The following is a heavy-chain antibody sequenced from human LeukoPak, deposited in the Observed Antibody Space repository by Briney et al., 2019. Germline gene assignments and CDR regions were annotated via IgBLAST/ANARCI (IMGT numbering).Heavy chain of an antibody. D-gene: IGHD3-22*01. CDR3: ARDARPYYYDSSGFVDY. J-gene: IGHJ4*02. V-gene: IGHV1-2*02. CDR2: INPNSGGT. Sequence: ASVKVSCKASGYTFTGYYMHWVRQAPGQGLEWMGWINPNSGGTNYAQKFQGRVTMTRDTSISTAYMELSRLRSDDAAAYYCARDARPYYYDSSGFVDYWGQGTLVTVSS. CDR1: GYTFTGYY.